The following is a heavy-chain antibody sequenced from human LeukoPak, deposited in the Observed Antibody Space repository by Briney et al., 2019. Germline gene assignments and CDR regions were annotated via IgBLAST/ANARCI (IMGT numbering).Heavy chain of an antibody. J-gene: IGHJ4*02. Sequence: SETLSLTCTVSGGSLSSYYWSWIRQPPGKGLEWIGYIYYSGSTNYNPSLKSRVTISVDTSKNQFSLKLSSVTAADTAVYYCARDGAYSSSSYFDYWGQGTLVTVSS. V-gene: IGHV4-59*01. CDR3: ARDGAYSSSSYFDY. CDR2: IYYSGST. D-gene: IGHD6-13*01. CDR1: GGSLSSYY.